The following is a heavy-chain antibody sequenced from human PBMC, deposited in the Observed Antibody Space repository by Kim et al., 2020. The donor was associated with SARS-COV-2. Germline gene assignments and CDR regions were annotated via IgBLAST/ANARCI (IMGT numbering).Heavy chain of an antibody. V-gene: IGHV3-23*01. CDR2: ISGSGGST. CDR1: GFTFRTYA. D-gene: IGHD3-10*01. Sequence: GGSLRLSCAASGFTFRTYAMTWVRQAPGKGLEWVSTISGSGGSTTYADSVRGRFIVSRDNSENKLYLQMNSLRADDTAVYYCAKDATRNYDSGSYYDYWG. CDR3: AKDATRNYDSGSYYDY. J-gene: IGHJ4*01.